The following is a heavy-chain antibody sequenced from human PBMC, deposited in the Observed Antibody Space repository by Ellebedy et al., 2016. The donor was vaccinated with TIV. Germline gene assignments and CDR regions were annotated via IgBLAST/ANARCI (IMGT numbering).Heavy chain of an antibody. CDR2: INPSDFGT. CDR1: GYNFIGFY. V-gene: IGHV1-46*01. CDR3: ALGPGWLQMNENYYFDY. D-gene: IGHD6-19*01. J-gene: IGHJ4*02. Sequence: AASVKVSCKASGYNFIGFYMSWVRQAHGQGPEWMGLINPSDFGTRYAQKFQGRVTVTSDTSTSTVYLELNSLRSDDTAVYYCALGPGWLQMNENYYFDYWGQGTPVTVSS.